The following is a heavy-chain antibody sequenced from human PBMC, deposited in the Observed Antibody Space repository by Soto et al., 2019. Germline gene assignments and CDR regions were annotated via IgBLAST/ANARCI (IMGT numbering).Heavy chain of an antibody. D-gene: IGHD5-18*01. J-gene: IGHJ6*02. Sequence: QVQLQESGPGLVKPSQTLSLTCTVSGGSISSGGYYWSWIRQHPGKGLEWIGYIYYSGSTYYNPSLKSRVNISVDTSKNEFSRKLSSVTAADTAVYYCARDGRGYSYGYDQYYYYYGMDVWGQGTTVTVSS. CDR3: ARDGRGYSYGYDQYYYYYGMDV. CDR1: GGSISSGGYY. CDR2: IYYSGST. V-gene: IGHV4-31*03.